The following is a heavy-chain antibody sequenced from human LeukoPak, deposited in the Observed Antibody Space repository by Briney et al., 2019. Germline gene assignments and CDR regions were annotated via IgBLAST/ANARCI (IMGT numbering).Heavy chain of an antibody. J-gene: IGHJ4*02. V-gene: IGHV3-21*01. CDR3: ARDGVVVTAIPSVLYDY. D-gene: IGHD2-21*02. CDR2: ISSSSTYI. CDR1: GFTFSNYN. Sequence: GGSLRLSCAASGFTFSNYNMNWVRQAPGKGLEWVSSISSSSTYIYYADSVKGRFTISRDNAKNSLYLQMNSLRAEDTALYYCARDGVVVTAIPSVLYDYWGQGTLVTVSS.